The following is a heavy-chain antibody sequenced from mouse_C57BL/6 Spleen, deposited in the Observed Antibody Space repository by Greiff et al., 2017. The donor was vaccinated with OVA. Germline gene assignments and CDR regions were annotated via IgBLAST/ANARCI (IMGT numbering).Heavy chain of an antibody. V-gene: IGHV1-69*01. J-gene: IGHJ2*01. D-gene: IGHD1-1*01. CDR2: IDPSDSYT. CDR3: ARAPLFITTVVDYFDY. CDR1: GYTFTSYW. Sequence: QVQLQQPGAELVMPGASVKLYCKASGYTFTSYWMHWVKQRPGQGLEWIGEIDPSDSYTNYNQKFKGKSTLTVDKSSSTAYMQLSSLTSEDSAVYYCARAPLFITTVVDYFDYWGQGTTLTVSS.